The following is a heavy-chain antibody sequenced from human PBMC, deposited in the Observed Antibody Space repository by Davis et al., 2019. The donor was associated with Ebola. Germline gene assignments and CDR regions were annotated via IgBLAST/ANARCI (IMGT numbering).Heavy chain of an antibody. D-gene: IGHD1-7*01. CDR1: GGSISTYH. CDR3: ARLSPLGTTVDY. Sequence: PSETLSLTCTVSGGSISTYHWTWIRQPPGKGLEWIGYVQNIGSTKYNPSLRSQVTISVDSSKNQFSLKVTSVTAAATALYYCARLSPLGTTVDYWGQGILVTVSS. V-gene: IGHV4-4*08. CDR2: VQNIGST. J-gene: IGHJ4*02.